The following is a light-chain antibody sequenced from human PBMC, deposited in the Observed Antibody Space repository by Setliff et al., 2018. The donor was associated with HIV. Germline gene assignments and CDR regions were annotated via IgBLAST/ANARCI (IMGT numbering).Light chain of an antibody. V-gene: IGLV2-14*01. CDR2: EVI. CDR1: NSDIGSYDF. Sequence: QSVLAQPASVSGSPGQSITISCTGSNSDIGSYDFVSWYQHHPGKAPKLMIYEVINRPSGVSNRFSASKSGNTASLTISGLRTEDEADYYCSSYTNISTRVFGTGTKVTVL. CDR3: SSYTNISTRV. J-gene: IGLJ1*01.